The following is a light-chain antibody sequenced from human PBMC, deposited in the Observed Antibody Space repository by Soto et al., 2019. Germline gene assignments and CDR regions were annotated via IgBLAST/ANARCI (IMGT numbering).Light chain of an antibody. CDR3: QQSFNTPPT. J-gene: IGKJ1*01. Sequence: DIQMTQSPSSLSGSVGDRVTITCRASQSISSYLDWYQQKPGKAPNLLIYGASSLQGGVPSRFSGSGSGTDFTLTISSLQPEDFATYYCQQSFNTPPTFGQGTKVDI. CDR2: GAS. V-gene: IGKV1-39*01. CDR1: QSISSY.